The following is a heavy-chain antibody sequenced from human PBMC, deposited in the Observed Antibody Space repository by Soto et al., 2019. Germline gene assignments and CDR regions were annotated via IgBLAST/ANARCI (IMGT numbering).Heavy chain of an antibody. Sequence: QLQLVQSGAEAKNPGASVKVSCKASGYTFPTSTISWVRQAPGQGLEWMGWIKAYSGNTNYAQKLQGRVTMTTDTSTNTAYMELRSPTTDDTAIYYCAIADYGDDDYWGQGTLVTVSS. D-gene: IGHD4-17*01. CDR1: GYTFPTST. V-gene: IGHV1-18*01. CDR2: IKAYSGNT. CDR3: AIADYGDDDY. J-gene: IGHJ4*02.